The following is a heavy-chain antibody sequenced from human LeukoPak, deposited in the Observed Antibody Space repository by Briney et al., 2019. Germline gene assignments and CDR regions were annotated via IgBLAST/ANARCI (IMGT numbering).Heavy chain of an antibody. CDR1: GDSVSSNTPA. D-gene: IGHD6-13*01. Sequence: SQTLLLTCAISGDSVSSNTPAWNWIRQSPSRGLEWLGRTYYRSKWYNDYAVPVRSRITINPDTAKNQFSLQLNSVTPEDTAVYYCARQQRGAFDYWGQGTLVTVSS. CDR3: ARQQRGAFDY. CDR2: TYYRSKWYN. V-gene: IGHV6-1*01. J-gene: IGHJ4*02.